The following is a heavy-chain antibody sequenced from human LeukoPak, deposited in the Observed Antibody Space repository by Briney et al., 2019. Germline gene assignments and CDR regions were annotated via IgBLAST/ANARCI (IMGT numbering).Heavy chain of an antibody. CDR3: ARDLHGSGKRAFDI. CDR1: GFTFDDYG. Sequence: GGSLRLSCAASGFTFDDYGMSWVRQAPGKGLEWVSGINWNGGSTGYADSVKGRFTIYRDNAKNSLYLQMNSLRAEDTALYYCARDLHGSGKRAFDIWGQGTMITVSS. V-gene: IGHV3-20*04. CDR2: INWNGGST. J-gene: IGHJ3*02. D-gene: IGHD3-10*01.